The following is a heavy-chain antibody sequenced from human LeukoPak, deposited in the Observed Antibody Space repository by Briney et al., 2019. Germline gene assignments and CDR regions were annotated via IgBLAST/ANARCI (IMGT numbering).Heavy chain of an antibody. V-gene: IGHV3-21*01. CDR3: ARSGIKMVRGLIIKSPYHMDV. CDR1: GFTFSTYN. J-gene: IGHJ6*03. CDR2: ISGSSSYI. Sequence: GGSLRLSCAASGFTFSTYNMNWVRQAPGKGLEWVSSISGSSSYIYYADSVKGRFSISRDNAKNSLYLQMNSLRAEDTAVYYCARSGIKMVRGLIIKSPYHMDVWGKGTTVTVSS. D-gene: IGHD3-10*01.